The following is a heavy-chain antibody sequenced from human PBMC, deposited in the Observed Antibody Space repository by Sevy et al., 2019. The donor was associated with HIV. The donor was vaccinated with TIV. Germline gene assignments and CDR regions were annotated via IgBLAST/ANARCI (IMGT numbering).Heavy chain of an antibody. V-gene: IGHV3-48*02. CDR2: ISGSSGTI. CDR1: GFSFSQYS. D-gene: IGHD3-22*01. Sequence: GGSLRLSCAASGFSFSQYSMNWVRQAPGKGLEWHSYISGSSGTIYYAGSVKGRFTISRDNAKNSVYLQMNSLRDEDSAVYYCARVVLYYDANYCDFWGQGALVTVSS. CDR3: ARVVLYYDANYCDF. J-gene: IGHJ4*02.